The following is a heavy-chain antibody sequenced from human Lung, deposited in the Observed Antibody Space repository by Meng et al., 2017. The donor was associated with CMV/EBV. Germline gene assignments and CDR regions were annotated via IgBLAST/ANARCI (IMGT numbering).Heavy chain of an antibody. CDR3: ARDNNWGPDY. CDR2: IHPHRGDT. V-gene: IGHV1-2*02. CDR1: GYIFTAHY. D-gene: IGHD7-27*01. J-gene: IGHJ4*02. Sequence: SVKVSCKPSGYIFTAHYFHWVRQAPGQGLEWMGWIHPHRGDTNYAQQFQGRVTLTRDTSINTGYMELTRLTSDDTAVYYCARDNNWGPDYWGQGTLVTVSS.